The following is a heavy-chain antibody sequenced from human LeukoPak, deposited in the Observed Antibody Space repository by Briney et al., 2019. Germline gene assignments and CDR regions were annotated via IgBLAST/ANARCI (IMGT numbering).Heavy chain of an antibody. V-gene: IGHV1-2*02. J-gene: IGHJ6*02. CDR2: INPNSGGT. Sequence: ASVKVSCEASGYTFTGYYIHWVRQAPGQGLEWVGWINPNSGGTNYAQKLQGRVTMTTDTSTSTAYMELRSLRSDDTAVYYCARLVYCSSTSCSSGMDVWGQGTTVTVSS. CDR3: ARLVYCSSTSCSSGMDV. D-gene: IGHD2-2*01. CDR1: GYTFTGYY.